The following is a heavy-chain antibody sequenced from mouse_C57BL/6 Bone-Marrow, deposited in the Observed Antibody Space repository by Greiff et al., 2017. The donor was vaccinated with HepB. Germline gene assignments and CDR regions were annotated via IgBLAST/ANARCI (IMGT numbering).Heavy chain of an antibody. Sequence: DVMLVESGGGLVKPGGSLKLSCAASGFTFSSYAMSWVRQTPEKRLEWVATISDGGSYTYYPDNVKGRFTISRDNAKNNLYLQMSHMKSEDTAMYYCARDWDYYGSSSSYWGQGTLVTVSA. CDR1: GFTFSSYA. CDR3: ARDWDYYGSSSSY. CDR2: ISDGGSYT. V-gene: IGHV5-4*01. D-gene: IGHD1-1*01. J-gene: IGHJ3*01.